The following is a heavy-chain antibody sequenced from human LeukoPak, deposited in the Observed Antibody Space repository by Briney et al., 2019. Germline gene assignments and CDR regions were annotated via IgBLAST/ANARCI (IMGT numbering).Heavy chain of an antibody. V-gene: IGHV4-59*01. Sequence: SETLSLTCVVSGGSISTYIWSCFWQPPGEGLEMIGYIDSSGTTDSNPSLKSLVTISIDTSRNHFSLKLTSVTAADTAVYYCATNSGGTADYWGQGTLVTVSS. CDR2: IDSSGTT. D-gene: IGHD1/OR15-1a*01. CDR1: GGSISTYI. J-gene: IGHJ4*02. CDR3: ATNSGGTADY.